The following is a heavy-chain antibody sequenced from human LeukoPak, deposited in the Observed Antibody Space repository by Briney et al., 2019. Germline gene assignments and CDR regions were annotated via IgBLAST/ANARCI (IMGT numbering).Heavy chain of an antibody. CDR3: ARDLGQYYDTSDNWFDP. Sequence: PGGSLRPSCAASGFTFSSYEMNWVRQAPGKGLEWVSYISSSGSTIYYADSVKGRFTISRDNAKNSLYLQMNSLRAEDTAVYYCARDLGQYYDTSDNWFDPWGQGTLVTVSS. D-gene: IGHD3-22*01. J-gene: IGHJ5*02. V-gene: IGHV3-48*03. CDR1: GFTFSSYE. CDR2: ISSSGSTI.